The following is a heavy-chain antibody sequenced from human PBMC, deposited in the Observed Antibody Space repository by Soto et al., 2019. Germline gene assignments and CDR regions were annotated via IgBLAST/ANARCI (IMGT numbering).Heavy chain of an antibody. D-gene: IGHD5-18*01. CDR3: ARHRPIQLWLGGMDV. CDR2: IYPGDSDT. CDR1: GYSFTSYW. J-gene: IGHJ6*02. V-gene: IGHV5-51*01. Sequence: PGESLKISCKGSGYSFTSYWIGWVRQMPGKGLEWVGIIYPGDSDTRYSPSYQGQVTISADKSISTAYLQWSSLKASDTAMYYCARHRPIQLWLGGMDVWGQGTTVTVSS.